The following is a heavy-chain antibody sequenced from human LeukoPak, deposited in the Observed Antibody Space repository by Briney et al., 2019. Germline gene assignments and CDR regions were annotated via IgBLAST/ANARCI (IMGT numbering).Heavy chain of an antibody. D-gene: IGHD3-22*01. CDR3: AGTYYYDSSGYYFDY. CDR2: IYYSGST. Sequence: SETLSLTCTVSGGSISSSSYYWGWIRQPPGEGLEWIGSIYYSGSTYYNPSLKSRVTISVDTSKNQFSLKLSSVTAADTAVYYCAGTYYYDSSGYYFDYWGQGTLVTVSS. J-gene: IGHJ4*02. CDR1: GGSISSSSYY. V-gene: IGHV4-39*01.